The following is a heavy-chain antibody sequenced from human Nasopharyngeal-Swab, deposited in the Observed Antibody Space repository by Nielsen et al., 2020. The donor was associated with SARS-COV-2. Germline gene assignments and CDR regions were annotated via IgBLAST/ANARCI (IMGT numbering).Heavy chain of an antibody. CDR2: TRNKANSYTT. V-gene: IGHV3-72*01. D-gene: IGHD6-19*01. CDR3: ARDGVAGTDYHYMDV. J-gene: IGHJ6*03. Sequence: WIRQPPGKGLEWVGRTRNKANSYTTEYAASVKGRFIISRDDSKNSLYLQMNSLKTEDTAVYYCARDGVAGTDYHYMDVWGKGTTVTVSS.